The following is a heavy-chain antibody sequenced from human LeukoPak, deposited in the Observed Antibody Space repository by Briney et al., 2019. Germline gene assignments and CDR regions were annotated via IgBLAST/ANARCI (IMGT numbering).Heavy chain of an antibody. CDR3: ARLVRFGELLHNWLDP. CDR1: GGSFSGYY. D-gene: IGHD3-10*01. J-gene: IGHJ5*02. Sequence: SETLSLTCAVYGGSFSGYYWSWIRQPPGKGLEWIGKINHSGSTNYNPSLKSRVTISVDTSKNQFSLKLSSVTAADTAVYYCARLVRFGELLHNWLDPWGQGTLVTVSS. CDR2: INHSGST. V-gene: IGHV4-34*01.